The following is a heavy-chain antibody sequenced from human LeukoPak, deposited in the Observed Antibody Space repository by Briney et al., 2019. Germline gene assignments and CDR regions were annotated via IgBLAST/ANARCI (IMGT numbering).Heavy chain of an antibody. V-gene: IGHV4-34*01. Sequence: PSETLSLTCAVYGGSSSGYYWSWIRQPPGKGLEWIGEINHSGSTNYNPSLKSRVTISVDTSKNQFSLKLSSVTAADTAVYYCARAGYYYMDVWGKGTTVTVSS. CDR3: ARAGYYYMDV. J-gene: IGHJ6*03. CDR1: GGSSSGYY. CDR2: INHSGST.